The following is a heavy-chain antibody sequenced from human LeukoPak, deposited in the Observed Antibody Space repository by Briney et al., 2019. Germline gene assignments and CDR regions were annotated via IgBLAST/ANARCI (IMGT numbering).Heavy chain of an antibody. V-gene: IGHV3-21*01. CDR2: ISTSSRYI. Sequence: GGSLRLSCAASGFTFSSFDMNWVRQAPGKGLEWVSSISTSSRYIYYRDSVKGRFTISRDDAKNSLCLQMNSLRVDDTRVDYCARADCSGSTCYLRRSWFDPWGQGTLVTVSS. CDR3: ARADCSGSTCYLRRSWFDP. J-gene: IGHJ5*02. CDR1: GFTFSSFD. D-gene: IGHD2-2*01.